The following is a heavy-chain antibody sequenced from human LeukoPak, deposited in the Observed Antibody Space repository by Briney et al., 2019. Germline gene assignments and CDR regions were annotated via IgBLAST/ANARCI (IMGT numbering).Heavy chain of an antibody. CDR1: GFTLTHYG. D-gene: IGHD6-13*01. CDR3: AKSPIAAPRYNFMDV. Sequence: GGSLRLSCTASGFTLTHYGMHWVRQAPGKGLEWVAFIQYDESNKYYADSVKGRFTFSRDNSKNTMYLQMISLRAEDTAVYFCAKSPIAAPRYNFMDVWGKGTMVIVPS. V-gene: IGHV3-30*02. J-gene: IGHJ6*03. CDR2: IQYDESNK.